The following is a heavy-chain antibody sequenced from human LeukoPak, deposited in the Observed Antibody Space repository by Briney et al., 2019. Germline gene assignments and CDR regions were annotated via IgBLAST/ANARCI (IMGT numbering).Heavy chain of an antibody. J-gene: IGHJ4*02. D-gene: IGHD6-19*01. CDR1: GFTFSTYG. Sequence: GGSLRLTCAASGFTFSTYGMHWVRQAPGKGLEWVAFIRYDGSNKFYADSVKGRFTISRDNSKNTLYLQTNSLRVEDTAVYYCAHVGKSGWYVFESRGQGTLVTVSS. CDR2: IRYDGSNK. CDR3: AHVGKSGWYVFES. V-gene: IGHV3-30*02.